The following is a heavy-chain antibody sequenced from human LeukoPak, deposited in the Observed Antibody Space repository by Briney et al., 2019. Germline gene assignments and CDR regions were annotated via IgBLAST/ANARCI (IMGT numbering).Heavy chain of an antibody. CDR2: ISSSSSYI. CDR3: ARDLYSSGWFDY. Sequence: GGSLRLSCAASAFTFSSYSMNWVRQAPGKGLEWVSSISSSSSYIYYADSVKGRFTISRDNAKNSLYLQMNSLRAEDTAVYYCARDLYSSGWFDYWGQGTLVTVSS. V-gene: IGHV3-21*01. CDR1: AFTFSSYS. D-gene: IGHD6-19*01. J-gene: IGHJ4*02.